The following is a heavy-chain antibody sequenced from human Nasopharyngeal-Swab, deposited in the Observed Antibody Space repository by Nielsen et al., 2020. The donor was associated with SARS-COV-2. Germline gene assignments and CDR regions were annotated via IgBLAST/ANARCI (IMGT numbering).Heavy chain of an antibody. V-gene: IGHV3-30*18. CDR2: ISYAGGNN. Sequence: GESLKISCAASGFTFNNFGMHWARQAPGKGLEWVAVISYAGGNNYYADSVKGRFTISRDNSKNTLYLQMSSLRAEDTAVYYCAKGSTWYIYNWFDPWGQGTLVTVSS. CDR1: GFTFNNFG. J-gene: IGHJ5*02. CDR3: AKGSTWYIYNWFDP. D-gene: IGHD6-13*01.